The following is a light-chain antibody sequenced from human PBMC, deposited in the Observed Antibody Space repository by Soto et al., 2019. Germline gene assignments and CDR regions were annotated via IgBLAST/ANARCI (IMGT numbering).Light chain of an antibody. CDR2: NSN. CDR3: AAWDDSLTGPV. J-gene: IGLJ1*01. Sequence: QSVLGQPPSASGTPGQTVIISCPGSRSDIGSNFVNWYQHLPGTAPKLLIYNSNQRPSGVPDRFSGSKSGTSASLAISGLQSEDEADYYCAAWDDSLTGPVFGTGTKVTVL. V-gene: IGLV1-44*01. CDR1: RSDIGSNF.